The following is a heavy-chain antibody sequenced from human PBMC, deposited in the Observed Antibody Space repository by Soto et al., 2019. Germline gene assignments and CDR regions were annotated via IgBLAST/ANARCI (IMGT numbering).Heavy chain of an antibody. D-gene: IGHD2-15*01. CDR1: GFTFSSYA. CDR3: ARDPTDIVVVVAATQGWFDY. CDR2: ISYDGSNK. Sequence: SLRLSCAASGFTFSSYAMHWVRQAPGKGLEWVAVISYDGSNKYYADSVKGRFTISRDNSKNTLYLQMNSLRAEDTAVYYCARDPTDIVVVVAATQGWFDYWGQGTLVTVSS. J-gene: IGHJ4*02. V-gene: IGHV3-30-3*01.